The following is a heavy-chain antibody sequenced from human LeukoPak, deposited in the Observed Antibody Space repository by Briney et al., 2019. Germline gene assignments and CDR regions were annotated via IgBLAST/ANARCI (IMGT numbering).Heavy chain of an antibody. J-gene: IGHJ4*02. V-gene: IGHV3-7*01. CDR1: GFTFTRYW. D-gene: IGHD6-6*01. CDR2: VKQDGSQQ. CDR3: SNGIYSSSF. Sequence: GGSLRLSCATSGFTFTRYWMDWIRQAPGKGLEWVANVKQDGSQQYYLDSVEGRFTISRDNAKNSLYLQMNNVRAEDTAVYYCSNGIYSSSFWGQGTLVTVSS.